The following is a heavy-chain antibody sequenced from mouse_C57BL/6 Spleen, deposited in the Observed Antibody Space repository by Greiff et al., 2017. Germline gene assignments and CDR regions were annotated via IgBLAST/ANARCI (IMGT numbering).Heavy chain of an antibody. D-gene: IGHD1-1*01. J-gene: IGHJ2*01. CDR3: ARSTVVATDYFDY. V-gene: IGHV1-54*01. CDR2: INPGSGGT. CDR1: GYAFTNYL. Sequence: QVQLQQSGAELVRPGTSVKVSCKASGYAFTNYLLEWVKQRPGQGLEWIGVINPGSGGTNYNEKFKGKATLTADKSSSTAYMQLSSLTSEDSAVYFCARSTVVATDYFDYWGQGTTLTVSS.